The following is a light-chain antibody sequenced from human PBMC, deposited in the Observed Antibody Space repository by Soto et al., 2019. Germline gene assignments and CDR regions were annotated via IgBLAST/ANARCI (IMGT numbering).Light chain of an antibody. CDR1: SSDVGGYNY. CDR2: DVS. V-gene: IGLV2-14*01. Sequence: QSVLTQPASVSGSPGQSITISCTGTSSDVGGYNYVSWYQQHPGKAPKLMIYDVSNRPSGISKRFSGSKSGNTASLTISGLQAEDEAYYYCSSYTSSSALNVVFGGGTKLTVL. CDR3: SSYTSSSALNVV. J-gene: IGLJ2*01.